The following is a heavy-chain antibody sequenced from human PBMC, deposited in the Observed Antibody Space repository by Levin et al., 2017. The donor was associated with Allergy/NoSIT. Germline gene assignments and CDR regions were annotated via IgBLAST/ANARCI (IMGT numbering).Heavy chain of an antibody. Sequence: GGSLRLSCAASGFTFSSYAMHWVRQAPGKGLEWVAVISYDGSNKYYADSVKGRFTISRDNSKNTLYLQMNSLRAEDTAVYYCASTPSPYSSGGDGGDYWGQGTLVTVSS. CDR3: ASTPSPYSSGGDGGDY. CDR2: ISYDGSNK. J-gene: IGHJ4*02. D-gene: IGHD6-19*01. CDR1: GFTFSSYA. V-gene: IGHV3-30*04.